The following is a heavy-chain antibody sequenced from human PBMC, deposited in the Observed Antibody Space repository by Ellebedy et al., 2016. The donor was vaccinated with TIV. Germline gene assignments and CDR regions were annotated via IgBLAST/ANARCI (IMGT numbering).Heavy chain of an antibody. J-gene: IGHJ4*02. CDR2: IKQDGSEK. CDR1: GFTFSSYA. Sequence: GGSLRLXCAASGFTFSSYAMHWVRQAPGKGLDWVANIKQDGSEKYYVDSVKGRFTISRYNAKNSLYLQMNSLRAEDTAVYYCASLGYWGQGTLVTVSS. V-gene: IGHV3-7*03. CDR3: ASLGY.